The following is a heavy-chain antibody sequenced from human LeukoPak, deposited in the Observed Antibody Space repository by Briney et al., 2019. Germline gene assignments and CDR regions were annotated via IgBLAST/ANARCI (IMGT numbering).Heavy chain of an antibody. CDR2: ISAYNGNT. D-gene: IGHD2-15*01. J-gene: IGHJ5*02. CDR3: ATVIYCSGGSCFWRHWFDP. CDR1: GYTFNSYG. Sequence: EASVKVSCKASGYTFNSYGISWVRQAPGHGLEWMGWISAYNGNTNYAQNLQGRVTMTTETSTSTAYMELRSLRSDDTAVYFCATVIYCSGGSCFWRHWFDPWGQGTLVTVSS. V-gene: IGHV1-18*01.